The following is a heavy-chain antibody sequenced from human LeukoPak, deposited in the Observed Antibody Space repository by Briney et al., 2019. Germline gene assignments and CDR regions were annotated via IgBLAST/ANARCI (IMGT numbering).Heavy chain of an antibody. V-gene: IGHV3-30-3*01. CDR2: ISYDGSNK. D-gene: IGHD3-3*01. CDR3: AREWSGYYSRYYFDY. J-gene: IGHJ4*02. CDR1: GFTFSSYA. Sequence: GSLILSCAASGFTFSSYAMHWVRQAPGKGLEGVAVISYDGSNKYYADSVKGRFTISRDNSKNTLYLQMNSLRAEDTAVYYCAREWSGYYSRYYFDYWGQGTLVTVSS.